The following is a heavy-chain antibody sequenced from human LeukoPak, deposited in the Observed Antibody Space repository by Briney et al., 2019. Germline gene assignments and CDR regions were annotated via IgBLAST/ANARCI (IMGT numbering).Heavy chain of an antibody. D-gene: IGHD3-10*01. CDR2: ISGSGGST. CDR1: GFTFSSYG. V-gene: IGHV3-23*01. Sequence: GGSLRLSCAASGFTFSSYGMSWVRQAPGKRLEWVSGISGSGGSTYYADSVKGRFTISRDNSKNTLYLQMDSLRAEDTAVYYCAKAHVLLWPGGYWGQGTLVTVSS. J-gene: IGHJ4*02. CDR3: AKAHVLLWPGGY.